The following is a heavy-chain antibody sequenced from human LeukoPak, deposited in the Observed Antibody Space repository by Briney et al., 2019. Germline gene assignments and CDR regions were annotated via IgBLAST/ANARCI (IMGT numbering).Heavy chain of an antibody. CDR2: IYYSGST. CDR3: ARTDYGSGSSIDY. V-gene: IGHV4-59*01. J-gene: IGHJ4*02. CDR1: GGSISSYY. D-gene: IGHD3-10*01. Sequence: PSETLSLTCTVSGGSISSYYWSWIRQPPGKGLEWIGYIYYSGSTNYNPSLKSRVTISVDTSKNQFSLKLSSVTAADTAVYYRARTDYGSGSSIDYWGQGTLVTVSS.